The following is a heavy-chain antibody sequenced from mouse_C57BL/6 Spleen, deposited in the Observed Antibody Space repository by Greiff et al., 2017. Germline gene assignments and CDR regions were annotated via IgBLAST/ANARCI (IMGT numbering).Heavy chain of an antibody. D-gene: IGHD2-1*01. Sequence: EVMLVESGGGLVQPGGSMKLSCAASGFTFSDAWMDWVRQSPEKGLEWVAEIRNKANNHATYYAESVKGRFTISRDDSKSSVYLQMNSLRAEDTGIYYCTGGYGNYEDYFDYWGQGTTLTVSS. J-gene: IGHJ2*01. CDR1: GFTFSDAW. CDR2: IRNKANNHAT. CDR3: TGGYGNYEDYFDY. V-gene: IGHV6-6*01.